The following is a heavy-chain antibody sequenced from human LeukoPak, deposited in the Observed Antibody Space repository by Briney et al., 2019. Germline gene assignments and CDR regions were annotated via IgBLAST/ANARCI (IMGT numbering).Heavy chain of an antibody. J-gene: IGHJ6*02. V-gene: IGHV3-30-3*02. CDR2: ISYDGSNK. CDR3: AKTRNSYYYGMDV. Sequence: GRSLRLPCAASGFTFSSYAMHWVSQAPGKGLEWVAVISYDGSNKYYADSVKGRFTISRDNSKNTLYLQMNSLRAEDTAVYYCAKTRNSYYYGMDVWGQGTTVTVSS. CDR1: GFTFSSYA.